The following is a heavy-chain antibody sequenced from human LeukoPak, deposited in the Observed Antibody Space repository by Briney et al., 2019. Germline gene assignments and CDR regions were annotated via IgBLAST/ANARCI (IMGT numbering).Heavy chain of an antibody. V-gene: IGHV3-23*01. CDR2: ISGSGGST. CDR3: AKVFSGFGELFPYYFDY. CDR1: GFTFSSYA. D-gene: IGHD3-10*01. Sequence: SGGSLRLSCAASGFTFSSYAMSWARQAPGKGLEWVSAISGSGGSTYYADSVKGRFTISRDNSKNTLYLQMNSLRAEDTAVYYCAKVFSGFGELFPYYFDYWGQGTLVTVSS. J-gene: IGHJ4*02.